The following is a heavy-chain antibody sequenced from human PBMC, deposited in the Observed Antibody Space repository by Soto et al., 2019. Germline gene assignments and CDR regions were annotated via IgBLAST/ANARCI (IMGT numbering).Heavy chain of an antibody. J-gene: IGHJ4*02. V-gene: IGHV3-33*01. Sequence: GGSLRLSFAASGFTFSSYGMHWVRQAPGKGLEWVAVIWYDGSNKYYADSVKGRFTISRDNSKNTLYLQMNSLRAEDTAVYYCARASCGGDCYYFDYWGQGTLVTVSS. CDR3: ARASCGGDCYYFDY. CDR1: GFTFSSYG. D-gene: IGHD2-21*02. CDR2: IWYDGSNK.